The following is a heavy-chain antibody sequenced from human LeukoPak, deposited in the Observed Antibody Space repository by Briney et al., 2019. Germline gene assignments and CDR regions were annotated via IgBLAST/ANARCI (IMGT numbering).Heavy chain of an antibody. CDR3: GSMAAAGTFDY. Sequence: GGSLRLSCAASGFTFSSYEMNWVRQAPGKGLEWVSYISSSGSTIYYADSVKGRFTISRDNAKNSLYLQVNSLRAEDTAVYYCGSMAAAGTFDYWGQGTLVTVSS. V-gene: IGHV3-48*03. CDR1: GFTFSSYE. D-gene: IGHD6-13*01. CDR2: ISSSGSTI. J-gene: IGHJ4*02.